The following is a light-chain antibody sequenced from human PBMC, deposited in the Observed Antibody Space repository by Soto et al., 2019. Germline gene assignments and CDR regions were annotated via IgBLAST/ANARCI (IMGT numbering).Light chain of an antibody. CDR2: GSS. V-gene: IGLV1-40*01. J-gene: IGLJ1*01. Sequence: QSVLTQPASVSGSPGQSITISCTGSSSNIGAGYDAHWYQQLPGTAPKLLIYGSSNRPSGVPDRFSGSKSGTSASLAITGLQPEDEADYYCQSYDSSLGGNYVFGTGTKVTAL. CDR3: QSYDSSLGGNYV. CDR1: SSNIGAGYD.